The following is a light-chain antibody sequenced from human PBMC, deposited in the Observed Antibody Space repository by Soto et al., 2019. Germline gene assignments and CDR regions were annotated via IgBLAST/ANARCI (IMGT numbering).Light chain of an antibody. CDR1: QSVTYN. CDR3: QHYGSSPT. CDR2: GAS. J-gene: IGKJ1*01. V-gene: IGKV3-15*01. Sequence: ETALTQSPATLSASPGERVTLSCRATQSVTYNLAWYQQKPGQAPRLLIYGASTRPAGVPARFSGRGSGTEFTLTISRLEPEDFAVYYCQHYGSSPTFGQGTKVDIK.